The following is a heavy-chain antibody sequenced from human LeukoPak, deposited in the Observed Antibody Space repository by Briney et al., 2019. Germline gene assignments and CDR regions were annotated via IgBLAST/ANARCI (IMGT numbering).Heavy chain of an antibody. CDR1: GVSISSSNSY. J-gene: IGHJ4*02. D-gene: IGHD3/OR15-3a*01. V-gene: IGHV4-39*01. CDR2: IYYSGNT. Sequence: SETLSLTCTVSGVSISSSNSYWGWIRQPPGKGLEWIGSIYYSGNTYYNASLKSQVSISIDTSKNQFSLKLTSVTAADTTVYYCARQTGSGLFILPGGQGTLVTVSS. CDR3: ARQTGSGLFILP.